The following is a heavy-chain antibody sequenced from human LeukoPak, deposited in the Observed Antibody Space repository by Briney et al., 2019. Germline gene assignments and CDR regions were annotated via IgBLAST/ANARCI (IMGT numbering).Heavy chain of an antibody. Sequence: GGSLRLSWAASGFTLSRYSMKWVRQAAGKGLEWVSSIRRRRIYIYYADSVNGRFTISRDNANNSLYLQMNSPRAEDTAVYYCARDRRGDYYDSSGRRDNWFDPWGQGTLVTVSS. D-gene: IGHD3-22*01. CDR2: IRRRRIYI. J-gene: IGHJ5*02. CDR3: ARDRRGDYYDSSGRRDNWFDP. V-gene: IGHV3-21*01. CDR1: GFTLSRYS.